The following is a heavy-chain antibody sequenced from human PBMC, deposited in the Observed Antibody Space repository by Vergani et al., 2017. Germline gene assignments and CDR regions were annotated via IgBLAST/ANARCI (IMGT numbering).Heavy chain of an antibody. D-gene: IGHD2-2*01. CDR2: ISPNSGGT. J-gene: IGHJ4*02. CDR3: ARSYCTSTSCFLLGDY. Sequence: QIQMVQSGAEVKKPGASVKVSCKASGYTFTGYYMHWVRQAPGQGLEWMGWISPNSGGTNYAQKFQGRVTMTRDTSIGTAYMELSRLRSDDTAVFYCARSYCTSTSCFLLGDYWGQGTLVTVSS. CDR1: GYTFTGYY. V-gene: IGHV1-2*02.